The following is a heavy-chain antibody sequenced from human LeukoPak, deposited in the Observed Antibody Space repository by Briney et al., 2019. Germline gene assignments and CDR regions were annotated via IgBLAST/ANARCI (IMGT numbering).Heavy chain of an antibody. J-gene: IGHJ2*01. CDR3: ARHFGLGVGSRFFDL. V-gene: IGHV4-39*01. CDR1: GGSISSSSYY. CDR2: KYFRASGPT. D-gene: IGHD3/OR15-3a*01. Sequence: SETLSLTCSVSGGSISSSSYYWGWVRHPPGKGLEWLGSKYFRASGPTDYNPSLNSRVSISLDTSRNLFSMKLTSVSAADTAVYYCARHFGLGVGSRFFDLWGRGTLVTVSS.